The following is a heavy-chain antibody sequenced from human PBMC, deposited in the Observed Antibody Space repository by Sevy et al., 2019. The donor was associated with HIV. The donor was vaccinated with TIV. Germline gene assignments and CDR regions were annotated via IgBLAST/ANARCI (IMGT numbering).Heavy chain of an antibody. J-gene: IGHJ4*02. CDR3: VRHPGVATLYFDY. CDR2: IYPGDSDT. CDR1: GYTFTNYW. D-gene: IGHD5-12*01. V-gene: IGHV5-51*01. Sequence: GESLKISCKGSGYTFTNYWIGWVRQMPGKGLEWMGIIYPGDSDTRYCPSFQGQVTISADKSISTAYLQWSSLKASDTAIYYCVRHPGVATLYFDYWGQGILVTVSS.